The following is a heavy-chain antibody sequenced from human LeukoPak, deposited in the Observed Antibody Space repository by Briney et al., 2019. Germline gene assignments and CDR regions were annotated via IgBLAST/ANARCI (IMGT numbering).Heavy chain of an antibody. Sequence: SETLSLTCTVSGDSIRDHHWSWIRHPPGQGLEWIGYILYTETTNYNPSLKSRVTISVDTSRNQSSLKLSSVTAAGTAVYYCAMYTTGRGGHGYWGQGTLITVSA. CDR3: AMYTTGRGGHGY. V-gene: IGHV4-59*11. D-gene: IGHD2/OR15-2a*01. J-gene: IGHJ4*02. CDR2: ILYTETT. CDR1: GDSIRDHH.